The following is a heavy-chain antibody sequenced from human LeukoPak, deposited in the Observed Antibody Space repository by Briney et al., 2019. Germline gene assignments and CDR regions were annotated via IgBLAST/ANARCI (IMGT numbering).Heavy chain of an antibody. CDR3: ARDGWPAFDY. CDR1: GDSVSANTAA. D-gene: IGHD2-15*01. Sequence: SQTLSLTCAISGDSVSANTAAWNWVRQSPSRDLEWLGRTYYRSKWYTDYAVSVKSRITINPDTSKNQFSLQLNSVTPEDTAVYFCARDGWPAFDYWGQGTLVTVSS. V-gene: IGHV6-1*01. CDR2: TYYRSKWYT. J-gene: IGHJ4*02.